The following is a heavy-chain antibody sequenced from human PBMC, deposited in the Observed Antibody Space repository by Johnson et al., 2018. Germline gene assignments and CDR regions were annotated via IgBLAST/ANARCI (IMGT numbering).Heavy chain of an antibody. CDR1: GFTFSSYW. CDR3: ARDRRIFPLYSYMDV. V-gene: IGHV3-7*01. J-gene: IGHJ6*03. CDR2: IKQDGSEK. Sequence: EVQLVESGGGLVQPGGSLRLSCAASGFTFSSYWMSWVRQAPGKGLEWVANIKQDGSEKYCVDSVKGRFTISRDNAKNSLYLQMNSRRAADTAVFYCARDRRIFPLYSYMDVWGKGTTVTVSS. D-gene: IGHD2-15*01.